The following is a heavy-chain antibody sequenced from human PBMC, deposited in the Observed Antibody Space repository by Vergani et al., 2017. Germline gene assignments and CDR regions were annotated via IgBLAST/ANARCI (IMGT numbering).Heavy chain of an antibody. D-gene: IGHD3-10*01. V-gene: IGHV1-58*02. CDR2: IADGSGNT. J-gene: IGHJ4*02. Sequence: QMQLVQSGPEVKKPGTSVKVSCKASGFTFTSSAMQWVRQARGQRLEWIGWIADGSGNTNYAHKFQERVTITRDMSTSAAYMELSSLRSEDTAVYYCAADRGALTKQGRGLVYWGQGTLVTVSS. CDR1: GFTFTSSA. CDR3: AADRGALTKQGRGLVY.